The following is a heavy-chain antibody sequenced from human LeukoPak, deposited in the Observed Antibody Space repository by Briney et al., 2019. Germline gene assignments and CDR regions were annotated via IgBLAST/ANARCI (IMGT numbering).Heavy chain of an antibody. CDR2: ISYDGSNK. J-gene: IGHJ5*02. Sequence: GGSLRLSCAASGFTFSSQGMDWVRQAPGKGLEWVAVISYDGSNKYYADSVKGRFTISRDNSKNTLYLQMNSLRAEDTAVYYCAKDVLLWFGAASNWFDPWGQGTLVTVSS. V-gene: IGHV3-30*18. D-gene: IGHD3-10*01. CDR3: AKDVLLWFGAASNWFDP. CDR1: GFTFSSQG.